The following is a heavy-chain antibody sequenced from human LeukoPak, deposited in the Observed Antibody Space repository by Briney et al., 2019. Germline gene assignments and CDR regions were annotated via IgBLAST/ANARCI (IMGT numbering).Heavy chain of an antibody. Sequence: GGSLRLSCAASGFTFSSYSMNWVRQAPGKGLEWVSYISSSSTIYYADSVKGRFTISRDNAKNSLYLHMNSLRDEDTAVYYCATIVVVMRGGDYWGQGTLVTVSS. CDR2: ISSSSTI. D-gene: IGHD3-22*01. CDR3: ATIVVVMRGGDY. CDR1: GFTFSSYS. V-gene: IGHV3-48*02. J-gene: IGHJ4*02.